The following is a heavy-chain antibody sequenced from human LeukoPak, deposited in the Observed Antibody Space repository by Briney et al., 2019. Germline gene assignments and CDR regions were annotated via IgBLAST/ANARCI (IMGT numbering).Heavy chain of an antibody. CDR2: IWYDGSHQ. CDR3: ARDRGRYYDSRGFYWGYYFDS. V-gene: IGHV3-33*01. J-gene: IGHJ4*02. Sequence: GGSLRLSCVASGFTFGSYGMHWVRQAPGKELRWVAIIWYDGSHQYYTDSVKGRFTISRDSSKDTLYLQMSSVRVDDTAVYYCARDRGRYYDSRGFYWGYYFDSWGQGILVTVST. CDR1: GFTFGSYG. D-gene: IGHD3-22*01.